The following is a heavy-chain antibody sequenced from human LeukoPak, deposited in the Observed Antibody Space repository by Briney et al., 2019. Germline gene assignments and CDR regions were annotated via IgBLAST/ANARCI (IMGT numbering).Heavy chain of an antibody. CDR3: ERPTKTAMVNGAFDI. D-gene: IGHD5-18*01. CDR2: ISGSGAST. CDR1: GFTFSTYA. Sequence: GGSLRLSCAASGFTFSTYAMSWVRQAPGKGLEWVSAISGSGASTYYADSVKGRFIISRDNSKNTLYLQMSSLRAEDTAVYYCERPTKTAMVNGAFDIWGQGTMVTVPS. J-gene: IGHJ3*02. V-gene: IGHV3-23*01.